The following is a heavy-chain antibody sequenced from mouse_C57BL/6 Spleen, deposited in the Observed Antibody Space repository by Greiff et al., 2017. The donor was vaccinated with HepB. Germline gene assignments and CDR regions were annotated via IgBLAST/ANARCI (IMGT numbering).Heavy chain of an antibody. D-gene: IGHD2-4*01. Sequence: VQLQQPGAELVKPGASVKLSCKASGYTFTSYWMHWVKQRPGQGLEWIGMIHPNSGSTNYNEKFKSKATLTVDKSSSTAYMQLRSLTSEDSAVYYCAGDYDGYYAMDYWGQGTSVTVSS. CDR3: AGDYDGYYAMDY. CDR1: GYTFTSYW. V-gene: IGHV1-64*01. CDR2: IHPNSGST. J-gene: IGHJ4*01.